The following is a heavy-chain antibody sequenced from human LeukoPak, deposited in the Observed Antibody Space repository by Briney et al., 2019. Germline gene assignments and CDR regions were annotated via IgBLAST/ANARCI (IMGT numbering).Heavy chain of an antibody. V-gene: IGHV1-46*01. Sequence: ASVKVSCKASGYTFTSYYMHWVRQAPGQGLEWMGIINPSGGSTSYAQKFQGGVTMTRDTSTSTLCMELSSLRAEDTAVYYCARLYQHDSSTYRPVDYWGQGTLVSVSS. D-gene: IGHD3-22*01. CDR3: ARLYQHDSSTYRPVDY. CDR2: INPSGGST. J-gene: IGHJ4*02. CDR1: GYTFTSYY.